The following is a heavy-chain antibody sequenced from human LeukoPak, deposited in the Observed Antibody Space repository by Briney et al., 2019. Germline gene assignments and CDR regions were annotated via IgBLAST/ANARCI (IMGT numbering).Heavy chain of an antibody. Sequence: PSETLSLTCAVYGGSFSGYYWSWIRQPPGKGLEWIGEINHSGSTNYNPSLKSRVTISVDTSKNQFSLKLSSVTAADTAVYYCARDRGYYGSGRNYWYFDLWGRGTLVTVSS. V-gene: IGHV4-34*01. D-gene: IGHD3-10*01. CDR1: GGSFSGYY. CDR2: INHSGST. J-gene: IGHJ2*01. CDR3: ARDRGYYGSGRNYWYFDL.